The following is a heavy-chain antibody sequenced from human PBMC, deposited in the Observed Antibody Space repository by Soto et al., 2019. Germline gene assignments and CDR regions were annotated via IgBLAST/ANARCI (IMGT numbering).Heavy chain of an antibody. CDR2: IYYSGST. D-gene: IGHD2-2*01. CDR3: ARRVRYCSSTSCRGYFDY. J-gene: IGHJ4*02. V-gene: IGHV4-59*01. Sequence: ASETLSLTCTVSGGSISSYYWSWIRQPPGKGLEWIGYIYYSGSTNYNPSLKSRVTISVDTSKNQFSLKLSSVTAADTAVYYCARRVRYCSSTSCRGYFDYWGQGTLVTVSS. CDR1: GGSISSYY.